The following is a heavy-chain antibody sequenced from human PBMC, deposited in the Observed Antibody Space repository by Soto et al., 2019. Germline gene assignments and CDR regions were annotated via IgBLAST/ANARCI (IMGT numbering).Heavy chain of an antibody. J-gene: IGHJ4*02. CDR2: IKSKTDGGTT. CDR1: GFTFSNAW. CDR3: TTDAIVVVVAALFDY. V-gene: IGHV3-15*01. D-gene: IGHD2-15*01. Sequence: EVQLVESGGGLVKPGGSLRLSCAASGFTFSNAWMSWVRQAPGKGLEWVGRIKSKTDGGTTDYAAPVKGRFIISRDDSKNTLYLQMNSLKTEDTAVYYCTTDAIVVVVAALFDYWGQGTLVTVSS.